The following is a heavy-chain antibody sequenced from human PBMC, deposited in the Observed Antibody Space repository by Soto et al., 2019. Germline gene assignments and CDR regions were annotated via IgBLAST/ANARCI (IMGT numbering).Heavy chain of an antibody. CDR3: ARTPGRDGYNHFEY. Sequence: GGSLRLSCEASGFTFSIYSIAWVRQAPGKGLEWVASISSTSSYIYYADAMKGRFTISRDNAKNSLYLQMNSLRAEDTAVYFCARTPGRDGYNHFEYWGHGTLVTVSS. CDR2: ISSTSSYI. CDR1: GFTFSIYS. V-gene: IGHV3-21*01. J-gene: IGHJ4*01. D-gene: IGHD1-1*01.